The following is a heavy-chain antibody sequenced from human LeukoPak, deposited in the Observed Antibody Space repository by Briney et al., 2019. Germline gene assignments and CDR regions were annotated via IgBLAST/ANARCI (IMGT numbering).Heavy chain of an antibody. V-gene: IGHV3-30*18. CDR1: GFSFSNYV. Sequence: PGGSLRLSCAASGFSFSNYVMHWVRQAPGRGLEWVAVISYDGSNEYYADSVKGRVTVSRDNSKNTLFLQMNSLRLEDTAVYYCAKDASGWYPNYYGLDVWGQGTTVTVSS. CDR3: AKDASGWYPNYYGLDV. CDR2: ISYDGSNE. D-gene: IGHD6-19*01. J-gene: IGHJ6*02.